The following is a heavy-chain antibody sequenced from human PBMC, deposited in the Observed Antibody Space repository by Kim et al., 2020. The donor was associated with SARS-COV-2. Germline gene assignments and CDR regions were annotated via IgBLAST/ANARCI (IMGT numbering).Heavy chain of an antibody. V-gene: IGHV1-2*02. D-gene: IGHD3-3*01. J-gene: IGHJ4*02. CDR1: GYTFTGYY. CDR2: INPNSGGT. CDR3: ARGPRITIFGGAFDY. Sequence: ASVKVSCKASGYTFTGYYMHWVRQAPGQGLEWMGWINPNSGGTNYAQKFQGRVTMTRDTSISTAYMELSRLRSDDTAMYYCARGPRITIFGGAFDYWGQGTLVTVSS.